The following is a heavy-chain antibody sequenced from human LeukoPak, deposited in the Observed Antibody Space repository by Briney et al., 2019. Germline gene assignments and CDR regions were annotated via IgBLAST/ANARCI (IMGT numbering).Heavy chain of an antibody. V-gene: IGHV4-59*01. J-gene: IGHJ6*02. CDR3: ARVKVDYYGMDV. CDR1: GGSISGFY. Sequence: SETLSLTCTVSGGSISGFYWNWIRQPPGKGLEWIGYIYYSGSTNYNPSLKSRVTISVDTSKNQFSLKLSSVTAADTAVYYCARVKVDYYGMDVWGQGTTVTVSS. CDR2: IYYSGST.